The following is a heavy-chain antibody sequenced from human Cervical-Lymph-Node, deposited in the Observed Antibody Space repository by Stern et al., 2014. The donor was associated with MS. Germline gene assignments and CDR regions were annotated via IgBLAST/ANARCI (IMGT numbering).Heavy chain of an antibody. Sequence: EVNLVESGAELVQPGGTLRLSCAASGFTFRDYSMRLVRQAPRTGLDWVSFVSNSGTAVYYDDTAKGRFTISRDMASNSLYLQMNSLRDEDTAVYYCVRAWRENTFDSWGQGILVTVSS. D-gene: IGHD5-24*01. CDR1: GFTFRDYS. V-gene: IGHV3-48*02. CDR2: VSNSGTAV. J-gene: IGHJ4*02. CDR3: VRAWRENTFDS.